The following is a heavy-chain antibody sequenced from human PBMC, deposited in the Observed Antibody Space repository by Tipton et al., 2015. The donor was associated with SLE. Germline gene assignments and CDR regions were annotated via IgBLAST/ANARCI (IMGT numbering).Heavy chain of an antibody. CDR3: ARGGHCTSDSCYVYYYYMDV. Sequence: TLPLTCTVSGGSINYYYWNWIRQPPGKGLEWIGYVFYNGNTNYNASLKSRVTMSVDTSKSQFSLQLRSVTAADTAVYYCARGGHCTSDSCYVYYYYMDVWGEGTTVAVPS. CDR1: GGSINYYY. D-gene: IGHD2-2*01. CDR2: VFYNGNT. J-gene: IGHJ6*03. V-gene: IGHV4-59*07.